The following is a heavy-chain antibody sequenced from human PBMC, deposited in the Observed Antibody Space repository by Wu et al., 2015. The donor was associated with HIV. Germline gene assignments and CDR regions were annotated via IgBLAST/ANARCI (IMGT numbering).Heavy chain of an antibody. Sequence: QVQLAQSGAEVKKPGASVKVSCKASGYTSTVYYMHWMRQAPGQGLEWMGRIIPIFDRVHYKQKFQGRVVITADEATSTVYMELSRLTSDDTAVYYCVGPYTGYAYDTFDVWGQGTLVTASS. CDR3: VGPYTGYAYDTFDV. D-gene: IGHD5-12*01. CDR2: IIPIFDRV. J-gene: IGHJ3*01. V-gene: IGHV1-69*18. CDR1: GYTSTVYY.